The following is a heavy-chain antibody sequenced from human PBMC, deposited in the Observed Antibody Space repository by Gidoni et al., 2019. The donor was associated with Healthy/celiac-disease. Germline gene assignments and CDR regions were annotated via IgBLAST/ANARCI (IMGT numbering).Heavy chain of an antibody. J-gene: IGHJ4*02. D-gene: IGHD3-3*01. CDR2: IIPILGIA. CDR1: GGTFSSYT. V-gene: IGHV1-69*02. CDR3: ARGPSSWSGYYALTFDY. Sequence: QVQLVQSGAEVKKPGSSVKVSCKASGGTFSSYTISWVRQAPGQGLEWMGRIIPILGIANYAQKFQGRVTITADKSTSTAYMELSSLRSEDTAVYYCARGPSSWSGYYALTFDYWGQGTLVTVSS.